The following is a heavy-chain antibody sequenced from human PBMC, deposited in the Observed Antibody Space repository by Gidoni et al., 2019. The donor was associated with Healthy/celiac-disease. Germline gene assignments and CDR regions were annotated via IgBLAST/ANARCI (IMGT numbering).Heavy chain of an antibody. Sequence: QVQLVQSGAEVKKPGSSVKVSCKASGGTFSSYAISWVRQAPGQGLEWMGGIIPILGTANYAQKFQGRVTITADKSTSTAYMELSSLRSEDTAVYYCARDRSWLVKESLIDYWGQGTLVTVSS. D-gene: IGHD6-19*01. CDR2: IIPILGTA. CDR1: GGTFSSYA. CDR3: ARDRSWLVKESLIDY. J-gene: IGHJ4*02. V-gene: IGHV1-69*06.